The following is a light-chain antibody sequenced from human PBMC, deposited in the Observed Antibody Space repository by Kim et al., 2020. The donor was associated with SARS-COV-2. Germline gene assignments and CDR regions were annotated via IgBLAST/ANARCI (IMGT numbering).Light chain of an antibody. CDR1: QSVSSSY. Sequence: PGESATLSCSASQSVSSSYLAWYQQKPGQAPRLLIYGASSRATGVPDRFSGSGSGTDFTLTITRLEPEDFAVYYCQQYGNSPHTFGQGTKVDIK. V-gene: IGKV3-20*01. CDR3: QQYGNSPHT. J-gene: IGKJ1*01. CDR2: GAS.